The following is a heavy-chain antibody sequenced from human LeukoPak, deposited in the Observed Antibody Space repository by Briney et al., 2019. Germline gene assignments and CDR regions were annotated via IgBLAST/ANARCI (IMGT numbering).Heavy chain of an antibody. Sequence: SETLSLTCTVSGGSITGYYWSWIRQPPGKGLEWIAYIYSSGHTNYNPSLKGRVTISVDTSKNQFSLKLNSVTAADTAVYYCARHPYSDGFDIWGQGTMVTISS. CDR1: GGSITGYY. CDR2: IYSSGHT. V-gene: IGHV4-59*08. D-gene: IGHD1-1*01. J-gene: IGHJ3*02. CDR3: ARHPYSDGFDI.